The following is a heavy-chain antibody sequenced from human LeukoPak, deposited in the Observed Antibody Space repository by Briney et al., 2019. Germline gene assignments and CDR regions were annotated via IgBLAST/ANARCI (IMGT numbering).Heavy chain of an antibody. Sequence: KTSETLSLTCTVSGGSISSYYWSWIRQPPGKGLEWIGNIYYSGSTNYNPSLKSRVTISVDTSKNHFSLKLSSVTAADTAVYYCARDARPPQGYCSSTSCLNWFDPWGQGTLVTVSS. CDR2: IYYSGST. CDR3: ARDARPPQGYCSSTSCLNWFDP. D-gene: IGHD2-2*01. J-gene: IGHJ5*02. V-gene: IGHV4-59*01. CDR1: GGSISSYY.